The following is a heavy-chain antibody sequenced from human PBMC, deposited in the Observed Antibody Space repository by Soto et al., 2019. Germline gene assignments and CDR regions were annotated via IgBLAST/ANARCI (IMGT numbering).Heavy chain of an antibody. Sequence: SCAASGFTFSNYSMNWVRQAPGKGLEWVSSISSSSYYIFYADSVRGRFTISRDNAKNSLYLQMNSLRAEDTAVYYCVGAFDIWGQGTMVTVSS. CDR2: ISSSSYYI. J-gene: IGHJ3*02. CDR1: GFTFSNYS. CDR3: VGAFDI. V-gene: IGHV3-21*01.